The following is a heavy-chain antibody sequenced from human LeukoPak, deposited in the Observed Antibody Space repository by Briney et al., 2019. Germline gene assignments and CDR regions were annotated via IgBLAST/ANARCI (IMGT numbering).Heavy chain of an antibody. CDR2: IKTDGRTT. D-gene: IGHD3-22*01. J-gene: IGHJ4*02. Sequence: GGSLRPSCAASGMTFSNHWMHWVRQAPRKGLVWVSLIKTDGRTTIYADSVKGRLTISRDAGKRTLYMQMNSQRAEGTAIYYCTTGPSIGYEWWGQGTVFTVSS. V-gene: IGHV3-74*01. CDR3: TTGPSIGYEW. CDR1: GMTFSNHW.